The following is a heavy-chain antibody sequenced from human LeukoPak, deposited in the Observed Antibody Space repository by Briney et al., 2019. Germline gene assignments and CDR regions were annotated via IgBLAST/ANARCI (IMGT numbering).Heavy chain of an antibody. J-gene: IGHJ4*02. Sequence: GGSLRLSCAASGFTFSTYAMSWVRQAPGKGLQWVSLISGSGDGAHYADSVKGRFTISRDNSKNTVFLQMTNLRAEDTAVYYCAKGYIQLWWFDYWGQGTLVTVSS. D-gene: IGHD2-21*01. V-gene: IGHV3-23*01. CDR3: AKGYIQLWWFDY. CDR1: GFTFSTYA. CDR2: ISGSGDGA.